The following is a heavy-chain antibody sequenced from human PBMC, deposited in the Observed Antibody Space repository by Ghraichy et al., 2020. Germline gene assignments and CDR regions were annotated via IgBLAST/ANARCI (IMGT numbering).Heavy chain of an antibody. J-gene: IGHJ6*02. D-gene: IGHD6-19*01. Sequence: LTCAASGFTFSSYDMHWVRQATGKGLEWVSAIGTAGDTYYPGSVKGRFTISRENAKNSLYLQMNSLRAGDTAVYYCARAAVAQIGGMDVWGQGTTVTVSS. CDR3: ARAAVAQIGGMDV. CDR2: IGTAGDT. CDR1: GFTFSSYD. V-gene: IGHV3-13*01.